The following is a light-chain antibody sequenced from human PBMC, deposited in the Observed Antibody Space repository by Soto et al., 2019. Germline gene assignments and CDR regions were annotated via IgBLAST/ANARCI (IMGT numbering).Light chain of an antibody. CDR2: KVS. CDR3: MQGTHWLYT. Sequence: DVVMTQSPLSLPVTLGQPASISCRSSQSLVYIDGHTYLNWFQQRPGQSPRRLIHKVSDRDSGVPDRFRGSGSGTDFALNNSRVEAEDVGVYYCMQGTHWLYTFGQGTKLAIK. J-gene: IGKJ2*01. CDR1: QSLVYIDGHTY. V-gene: IGKV2-30*01.